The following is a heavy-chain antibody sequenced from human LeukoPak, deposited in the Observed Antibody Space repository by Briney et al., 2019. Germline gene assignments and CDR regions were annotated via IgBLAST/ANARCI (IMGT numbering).Heavy chain of an antibody. CDR2: INSDGSST. V-gene: IGHV3-74*01. CDR3: ARAPTDSILLPLGGGFDP. D-gene: IGHD2/OR15-2a*01. CDR1: GFTFSSYW. Sequence: GGSLRLSCAASGFTFSSYWMHWVRQAPGKGLVWVSRINSDGSSTSYADSVKGRFTISRDNAKSPLYLQMNSLRAEDTAIYYCARAPTDSILLPLGGGFDPWGQGTLVTVSS. J-gene: IGHJ5*02.